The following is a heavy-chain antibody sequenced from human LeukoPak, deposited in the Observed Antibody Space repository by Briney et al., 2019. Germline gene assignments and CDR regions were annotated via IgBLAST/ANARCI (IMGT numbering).Heavy chain of an antibody. J-gene: IGHJ6*02. D-gene: IGHD4-17*01. CDR2: ISGSGGST. CDR3: AKSSWPTTVTSYYYGMDV. V-gene: IGHV3-23*01. CDR1: GFTFSSYA. Sequence: PGGSLRLSCAASGFTFSSYAMSWGRQAPGKGLEWVSAISGSGGSTYYADSVKGRFTISRDNSKNTLYLQMNSLRAEDTAVYYCAKSSWPTTVTSYYYGMDVWGQGTTVTVSS.